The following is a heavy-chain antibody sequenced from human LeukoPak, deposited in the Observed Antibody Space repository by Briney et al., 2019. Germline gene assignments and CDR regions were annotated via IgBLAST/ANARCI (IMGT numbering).Heavy chain of an antibody. J-gene: IGHJ6*03. Sequence: ASVKVSCKASGYTFTGYYMHWVRQAPGQGLEWMGWINPNSGGTNYAQKFQGRVTMTRDTSISTAYMELSRLRSDDTAVYYCARDLGPPRNYGDYVYYYYYYMDVWGKGTTVSVSS. CDR1: GYTFTGYY. D-gene: IGHD4-17*01. CDR2: INPNSGGT. CDR3: ARDLGPPRNYGDYVYYYYYYMDV. V-gene: IGHV1-2*02.